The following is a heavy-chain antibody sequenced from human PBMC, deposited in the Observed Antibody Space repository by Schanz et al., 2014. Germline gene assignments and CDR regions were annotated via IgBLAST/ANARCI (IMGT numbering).Heavy chain of an antibody. Sequence: QVQLVESGGGLVKPGGSLRLSCAASGFTFSDYYMSWIRQAPGKGLEWVSYISNSGTTIYYADSVKGRFTISRDNAKNSRYLEMNSLRAGDTTVYHCARGSSASLSRVWFDLWGQGTLVTVSS. V-gene: IGHV3-11*01. CDR1: GFTFSDYY. J-gene: IGHJ5*02. CDR2: ISNSGTTI. D-gene: IGHD6-6*01. CDR3: ARGSSASLSRVWFDL.